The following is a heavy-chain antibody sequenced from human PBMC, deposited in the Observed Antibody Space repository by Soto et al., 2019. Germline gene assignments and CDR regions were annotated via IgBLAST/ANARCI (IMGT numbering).Heavy chain of an antibody. V-gene: IGHV3-11*01. CDR1: GFTFSDYY. CDR3: ALAGYDSNYYAVTPLSAGHF. D-gene: IGHD4-4*01. CDR2: ISSSGSII. Sequence: QVQLVVSGGGLVKPGGSLRISCAASGFTFSDYYISWIRQAPGKGLEWVSYISSSGSIIYYADSVKGRFTISRDNAKNSLYLQMDRLRAAATDVYYCALAGYDSNYYAVTPLSAGHFWGQGTLLTVSS. J-gene: IGHJ4*02.